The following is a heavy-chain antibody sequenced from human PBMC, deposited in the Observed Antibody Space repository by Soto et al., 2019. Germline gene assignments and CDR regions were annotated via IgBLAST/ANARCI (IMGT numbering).Heavy chain of an antibody. CDR1: GFTFSSYG. Sequence: QVQLVESGGGVVQPGRSLRLSCAASGFTFSSYGMHWVRQAPGKGLEWVAIIWYDGSNKYYEDSVKGRFTIYIDNSKNTVYLQMNSLRAEDTGVYYGARAGSFQAYFDYWGQGTLVTVSS. CDR2: IWYDGSNK. CDR3: ARAGSFQAYFDY. V-gene: IGHV3-33*01. J-gene: IGHJ4*02. D-gene: IGHD6-25*01.